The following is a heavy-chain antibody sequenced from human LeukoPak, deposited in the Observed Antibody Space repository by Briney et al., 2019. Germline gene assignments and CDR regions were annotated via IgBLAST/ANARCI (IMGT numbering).Heavy chain of an antibody. V-gene: IGHV1-69*05. CDR3: ARDRGEIIAAHYYYYYMDV. Sequence: SVKVSCKASGYTFTGYYMHWVRQAPGQGLEWMGGIIPIFGTANYAQKFQGRVTITTDESTSTAYMELSSLRSEDTAVYYCARDRGEIIAAHYYYYYMDVWGKGTTVTVSS. J-gene: IGHJ6*03. D-gene: IGHD6-6*01. CDR1: GYTFTGYY. CDR2: IIPIFGTA.